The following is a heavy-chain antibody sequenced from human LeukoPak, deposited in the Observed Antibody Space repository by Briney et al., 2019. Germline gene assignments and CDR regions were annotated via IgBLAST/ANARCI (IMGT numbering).Heavy chain of an antibody. CDR1: GGSISSYY. J-gene: IGHJ3*02. CDR2: IYYSGST. Sequence: PSETLSLTCTVSGGSISSYYWSWIRQPPGKGLEWIGYIYYSGSTNYNPSLKSRVTISVDTSKNQFSLKLSSVTAADTAVYYCARGRRYSSSWYGAFDIWGQGTMVTVSS. D-gene: IGHD6-13*01. CDR3: ARGRRYSSSWYGAFDI. V-gene: IGHV4-59*12.